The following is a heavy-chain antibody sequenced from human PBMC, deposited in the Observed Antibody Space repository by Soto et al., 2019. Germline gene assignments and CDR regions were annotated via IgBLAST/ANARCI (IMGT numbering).Heavy chain of an antibody. CDR3: AKEGSHYYGSGSYYIDY. CDR2: ISYDGSNK. Sequence: PGGSLRLSCAASGFTFSSYGMHWVRQAPGKGLEWVAVISYDGSNKYYADSVKGRFTISRDNSKNTLYLQMNSLRAEDTAVYYCAKEGSHYYGSGSYYIDYWGQGTLVTVSS. CDR1: GFTFSSYG. D-gene: IGHD3-10*01. V-gene: IGHV3-30*18. J-gene: IGHJ4*02.